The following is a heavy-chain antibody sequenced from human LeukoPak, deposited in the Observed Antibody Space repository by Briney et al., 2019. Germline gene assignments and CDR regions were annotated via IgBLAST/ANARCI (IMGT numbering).Heavy chain of an antibody. D-gene: IGHD3-10*01. CDR1: GYTFTSYY. J-gene: IGHJ4*02. Sequence: PLASVKVSCKASGYTFTSYYMHWVRQAPGQGLEWMGRINPGGGSTSYAQKFQGRVTVTRDTSTSTVYMDLSSLRSEDTAVYYCGRGSGSYYDYWGQGTLVTVSS. V-gene: IGHV1-46*01. CDR2: INPGGGST. CDR3: GRGSGSYYDY.